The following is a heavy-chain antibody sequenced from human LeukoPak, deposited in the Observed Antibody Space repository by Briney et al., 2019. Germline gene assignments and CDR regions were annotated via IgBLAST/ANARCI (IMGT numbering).Heavy chain of an antibody. CDR3: AAARGVAAAGPYYYYMDV. J-gene: IGHJ6*03. CDR1: GYTFTGYY. V-gene: IGHV1-2*02. CDR2: INPNSGGT. Sequence: GASVKVSCKASGYTFTGYYMHWVRQAPGQGLEWMGWINPNSGGTNYAQKFQGRVTMTRDTSISTAYMELSRLRSDDTAVYYCAAARGVAAAGPYYYYMDVWGKGTTVTVSS. D-gene: IGHD6-13*01.